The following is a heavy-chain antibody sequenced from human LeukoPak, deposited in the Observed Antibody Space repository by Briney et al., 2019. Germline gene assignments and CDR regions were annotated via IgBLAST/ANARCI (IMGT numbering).Heavy chain of an antibody. Sequence: GGSLRLSCAASGFTFSNYWMSWVRQAPGKGLEWVANIKMDGSEEYYVDSVKGRFTISRDNAKNSLYLQMNGLRAEDTAVYFCARGHFYHLYWGQGTLVTVSS. V-gene: IGHV3-7*03. J-gene: IGHJ4*02. CDR3: ARGHFYHLY. D-gene: IGHD3-3*02. CDR2: IKMDGSEE. CDR1: GFTFSNYW.